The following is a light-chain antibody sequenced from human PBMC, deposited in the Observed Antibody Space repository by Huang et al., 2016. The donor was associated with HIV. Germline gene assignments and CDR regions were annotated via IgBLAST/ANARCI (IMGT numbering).Light chain of an antibody. J-gene: IGKJ1*01. V-gene: IGKV1-27*01. CDR3: QKYNNVPRT. CDR1: QAIGTY. CDR2: AAS. Sequence: DIQMTQSPSSLSASIGDRITISCRASQAIGTYLAWYQHKPGKVPNLLIYAASTLQSGVPSRFSGSGSETNFTLTIGSLQPEDVASYYCQKYNNVPRTFGHGTKVEIK.